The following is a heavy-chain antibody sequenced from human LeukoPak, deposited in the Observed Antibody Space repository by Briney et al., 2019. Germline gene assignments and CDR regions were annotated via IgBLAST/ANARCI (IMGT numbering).Heavy chain of an antibody. J-gene: IGHJ3*02. CDR1: GFTFSSYW. CDR2: IKPGGNEK. V-gene: IGHV3-7*01. CDR3: ARGSKLVGATKRAGAFDI. D-gene: IGHD1-26*01. Sequence: GGSLRLSCAASGFTFSSYWMTWVRQGPGKGLEWEANIKPGGNEKYYADSVKGRFTISRDNSKNTLYLQMNSLRAEDTAVYYCARGSKLVGATKRAGAFDIWGQGTMVTVSS.